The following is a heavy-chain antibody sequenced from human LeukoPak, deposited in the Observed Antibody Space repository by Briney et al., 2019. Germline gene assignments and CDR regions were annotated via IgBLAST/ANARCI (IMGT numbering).Heavy chain of an antibody. CDR2: ISSSSSYT. CDR1: GFTFSDYY. D-gene: IGHD6-13*01. J-gene: IGHJ4*02. CDR3: ARGDSRYSSSWYDY. Sequence: GGSLRLSCAASGFTFSDYYMSWIRQAPGKGLEGVSYISSSSSYTNYADSVKGRFTISRDNAKNSLYLQMNSLRAEDTAVYYCARGDSRYSSSWYDYWGQGTLVTVSS. V-gene: IGHV3-11*05.